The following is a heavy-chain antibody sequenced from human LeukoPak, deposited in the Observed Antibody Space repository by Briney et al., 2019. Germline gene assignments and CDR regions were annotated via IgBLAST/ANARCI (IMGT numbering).Heavy chain of an antibody. D-gene: IGHD6-25*01. CDR3: ARGIAAMYYFDY. CDR1: GGSISSYY. CDR2: IYTSGST. J-gene: IGHJ4*02. V-gene: IGHV4-4*09. Sequence: ASETLSFTCTVSGGSISSYYWSWIRQPPGKGLEWIGYIYTSGSTNYNPSLKSRVTISVDTSKNQFSLKLSSVTAADTAVYYCARGIAAMYYFDYWGQGTLVTVSS.